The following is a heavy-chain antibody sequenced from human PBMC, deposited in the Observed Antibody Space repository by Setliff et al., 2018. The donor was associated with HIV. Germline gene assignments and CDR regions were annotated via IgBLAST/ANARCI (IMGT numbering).Heavy chain of an antibody. CDR3: ARSAYSSAWDYYFDY. D-gene: IGHD6-19*01. J-gene: IGHJ4*02. V-gene: IGHV4-61*02. CDR1: GGSISSGGYY. Sequence: SETLSLTCTVSGGSISSGGYYWSWIRQPAGKRLEWIGRMYTSGITNYNPSLKSRVTISVDRSKNQFSLKLSSVTAADTAVYYCARSAYSSAWDYYFDYWGQGTLVTVSS. CDR2: MYTSGIT.